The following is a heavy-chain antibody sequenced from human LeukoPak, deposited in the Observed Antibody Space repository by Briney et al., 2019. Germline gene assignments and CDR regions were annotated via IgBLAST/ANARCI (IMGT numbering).Heavy chain of an antibody. CDR3: AKVHCSTTSCYFPDF. J-gene: IGHJ4*02. CDR2: VRFDGSNK. CDR1: GFTFSSYG. D-gene: IGHD2-2*01. V-gene: IGHV3-30*02. Sequence: PGGSLRLSCAVSGFTFSSYGMHWVRQAPGKGLEWVSFVRFDGSNKYYTDSVKGRFTISRDNSKDTLYLQMSSLRAEDTAVYYCAKVHCSTTSCYFPDFWGQGTLVTVSS.